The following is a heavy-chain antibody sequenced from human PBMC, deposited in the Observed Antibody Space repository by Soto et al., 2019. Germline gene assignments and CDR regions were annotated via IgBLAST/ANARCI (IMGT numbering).Heavy chain of an antibody. CDR2: IYSGGST. D-gene: IGHD1-1*01. CDR3: ARCGNYNYYYGMDG. V-gene: IGHV3-66*01. Sequence: EVQLVESGGGLVQPGGSLRLCCAASGFTVSSNYMSWVRQAPGKGLEWVAVIYSGGSTYYADSVKGRFTISRDNSNNTLYIQINSLRAEDTVVYYCARCGNYNYYYGMDGWGQGPTVTVSS. CDR1: GFTVSSNY. J-gene: IGHJ6*02.